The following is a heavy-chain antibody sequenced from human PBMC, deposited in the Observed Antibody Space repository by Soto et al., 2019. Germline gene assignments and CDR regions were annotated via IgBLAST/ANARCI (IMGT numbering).Heavy chain of an antibody. V-gene: IGHV3-74*01. CDR1: GFTFSSYW. J-gene: IGHJ4*02. D-gene: IGHD6-19*01. CDR3: VRGTSGWNGVDY. CDR2: INIDGSGR. Sequence: EVQLVKSGGGLVQPGGSLRLSCGASGFTFSSYWMHWVRQAPGKGLVWVSRINIDGSGRDYVDSVKGRFTISRDNAKNTLYLQMNNLRADDTAVYHCVRGTSGWNGVDYWGQGTLVTVSS.